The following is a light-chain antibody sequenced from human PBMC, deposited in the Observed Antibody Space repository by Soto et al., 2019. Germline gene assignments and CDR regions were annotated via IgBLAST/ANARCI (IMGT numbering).Light chain of an antibody. CDR3: NSYTSSNTYV. Sequence: QSALTQPPSVSGSHGQSVTISCTGTSSDVGSYNRVSWYQQPPGTAPKLMIYEVSNRPSGVPDRFSGSKSGNTASLTISGLQPEDEADYYCNSYTSSNTYVFGTGTKVTVL. J-gene: IGLJ1*01. V-gene: IGLV2-18*02. CDR2: EVS. CDR1: SSDVGSYNR.